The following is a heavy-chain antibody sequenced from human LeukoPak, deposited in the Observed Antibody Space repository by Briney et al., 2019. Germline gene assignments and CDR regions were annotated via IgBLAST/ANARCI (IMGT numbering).Heavy chain of an antibody. J-gene: IGHJ4*02. CDR3: ARGRWLQFDC. D-gene: IGHD5-24*01. Sequence: SETLSLTCTVSGGSISSYYWSWIRQPPGKGLEWTGYIYYSGSTNCNPSLKSRVTISVDTSKNQFSLKLSSVTAADTAVYYCARGRWLQFDCWGQGTLVTVSS. CDR2: IYYSGST. V-gene: IGHV4-59*01. CDR1: GGSISSYY.